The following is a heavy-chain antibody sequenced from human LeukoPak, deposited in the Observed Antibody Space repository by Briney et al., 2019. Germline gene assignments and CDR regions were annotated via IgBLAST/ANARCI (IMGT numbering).Heavy chain of an antibody. D-gene: IGHD6-19*01. CDR3: ARGRYSSGYPPAYYYYYMDV. CDR1: GGSFSGYY. J-gene: IGHJ6*03. CDR2: INHSGST. Sequence: PSETLSLTCAVYGGSFSGYYWSWIRQPPGKGLEWIGEINHSGSTNYNPSLKSRVTISVDASKNQFSLKLSSVTAADTAVYYCARGRYSSGYPPAYYYYYMDVWGKGTTVTVSS. V-gene: IGHV4-34*01.